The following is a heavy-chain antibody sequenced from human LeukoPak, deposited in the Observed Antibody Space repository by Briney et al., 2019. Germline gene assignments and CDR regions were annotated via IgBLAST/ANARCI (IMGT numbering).Heavy chain of an antibody. D-gene: IGHD1-26*01. CDR2: IYYSGST. J-gene: IGHJ6*02. CDR3: ARGWEESTYYYYYGMDV. Sequence: SETLSLTCAVYGGSFSGYYWSWIRQPPGKGLEWIGFIYYSGSTNYNPSLKSRVTISLDTSKNQFSLKLSSVTAADTAVYYCARGWEESTYYYYYGMDVWGQGTTVTVSS. V-gene: IGHV4-59*01. CDR1: GGSFSGYY.